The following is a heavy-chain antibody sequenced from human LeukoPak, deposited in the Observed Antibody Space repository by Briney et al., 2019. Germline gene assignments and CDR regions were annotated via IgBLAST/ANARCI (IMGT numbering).Heavy chain of an antibody. D-gene: IGHD3-16*01. CDR2: IRSKAYGGTT. V-gene: IGHV3-49*04. CDR1: GFTFGDYA. CDR3: TRGDGYDYVWGSFGVAAPPDY. J-gene: IGHJ4*02. Sequence: GGSLRLSCTASGFTFGDYAMSWVRQAPGKGLEWVGFIRSKAYGGTTEHAASVKGRFTISRDDSKSIAYLQMNSLKTEDTAVYYCTRGDGYDYVWGSFGVAAPPDYWGQGTLVTVSS.